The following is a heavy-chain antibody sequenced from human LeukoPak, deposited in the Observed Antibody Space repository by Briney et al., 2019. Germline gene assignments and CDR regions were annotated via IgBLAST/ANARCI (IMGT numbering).Heavy chain of an antibody. CDR1: GYTFTSYD. V-gene: IGHV1-8*01. Sequence: ASVKVSCKASGYTFTSYDINWVRQATGQGLEWMGWMNPNSGNTGYAQKFQGRVTMTRNTSISTAYMELSSLRSEDTAVYYCATAFYDSSGYYFDAFDIWGQGTMVTVSS. CDR2: MNPNSGNT. J-gene: IGHJ3*02. D-gene: IGHD3-22*01. CDR3: ATAFYDSSGYYFDAFDI.